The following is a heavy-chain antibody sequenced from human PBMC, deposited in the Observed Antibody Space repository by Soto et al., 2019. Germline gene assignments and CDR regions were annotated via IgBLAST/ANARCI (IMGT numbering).Heavy chain of an antibody. D-gene: IGHD4-17*01. Sequence: SETLSLTCTVSGDSIYTYYWNWIRQPPGKGLEWIGYIYYSGSTNYNPSLKSRVTISVDTSKNQFSLKLSSVTAADTAVYYCARRYGGAFDIWGQGTMVTVSS. CDR1: GDSIYTYY. V-gene: IGHV4-59*08. CDR2: IYYSGST. CDR3: ARRYGGAFDI. J-gene: IGHJ3*02.